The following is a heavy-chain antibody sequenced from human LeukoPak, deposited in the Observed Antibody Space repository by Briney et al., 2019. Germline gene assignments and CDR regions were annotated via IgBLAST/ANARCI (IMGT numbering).Heavy chain of an antibody. CDR2: INHSGST. CDR3: ASGQYGSGGYYTP. J-gene: IGHJ4*02. CDR1: GGSFSGYY. D-gene: IGHD3-10*01. Sequence: PSETLSLTCAVYGGSFSGYYWSWIRQPPGKGLEWIGEINHSGSTNYNPSLKSRVTISVDTSKNQFSLKLSSVTAADTAVYYCASGQYGSGGYYTPWGQGTLVTVSS. V-gene: IGHV4-34*01.